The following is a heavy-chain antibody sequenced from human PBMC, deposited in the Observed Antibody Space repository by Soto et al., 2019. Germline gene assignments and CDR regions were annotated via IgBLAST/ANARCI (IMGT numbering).Heavy chain of an antibody. Sequence: EVQVVETGGGLVQAGGSLRLSCEASGFTFSSHSMNWVRQATGKGLEWLSYISSTSFTIHYADSVKGRFTISRDNAKNSLYLQMNRLRGEDTAVYFCAKDQRYGDRYNYYYMDVWGKGTTVTVSS. CDR3: AKDQRYGDRYNYYYMDV. CDR1: GFTFSSHS. J-gene: IGHJ6*03. CDR2: ISSTSFTI. D-gene: IGHD4-17*01. V-gene: IGHV3-48*01.